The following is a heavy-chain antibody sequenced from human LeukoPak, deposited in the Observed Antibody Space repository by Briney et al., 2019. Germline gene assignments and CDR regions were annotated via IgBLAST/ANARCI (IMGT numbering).Heavy chain of an antibody. D-gene: IGHD5-24*01. CDR2: IYPGDSDT. CDR1: GYSFTSYW. V-gene: IGHV5-51*01. CDR3: ARLAATISYYYYYYMDV. J-gene: IGHJ6*03. Sequence: GESLKISCKGSGYSFTSYWIGWVRQMPGKGLEWMGIIYPGDSDTKYSPSFQGQVTISADKSISTAYLQWSSLKASDTAMYYCARLAATISYYYYYYMDVWGKGTTVTVSS.